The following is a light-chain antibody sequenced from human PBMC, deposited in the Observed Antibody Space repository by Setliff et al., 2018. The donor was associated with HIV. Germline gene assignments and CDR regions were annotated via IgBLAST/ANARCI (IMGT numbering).Light chain of an antibody. CDR1: RGHLNYD. J-gene: IGLJ2*01. CDR2: LNSDGSH. Sequence: QPVLTQSPSASASLGASVKLTCTLSRGHLNYDIAWHQQQPEKGPRFLMKLNSDGSHNKGDGIPDRFSGSSSGAERYLTISSLQAEDEADYYCRTWGSGIEGVFGGGTKVTVL. CDR3: RTWGSGIEGV. V-gene: IGLV4-69*01.